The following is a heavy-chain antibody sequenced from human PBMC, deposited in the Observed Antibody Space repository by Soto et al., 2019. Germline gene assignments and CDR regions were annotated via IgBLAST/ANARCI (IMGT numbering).Heavy chain of an antibody. CDR1: GFTFSDYF. CDR3: ARKEFWSGYSDY. Sequence: PGGSLRLSCAASGFTFSDYFMSWIRQAPGKGLEWVSYISDSSSSIYYSDSVKGRFTISRDDAKNSLYLQMNSLRAEDTAVYYCARKEFWSGYSDYWGQGTPVTVSS. CDR2: ISDSSSSI. V-gene: IGHV3-11*01. D-gene: IGHD3-3*01. J-gene: IGHJ4*02.